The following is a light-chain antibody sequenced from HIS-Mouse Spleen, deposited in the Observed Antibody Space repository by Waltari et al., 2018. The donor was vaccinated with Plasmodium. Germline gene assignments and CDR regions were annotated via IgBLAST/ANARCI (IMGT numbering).Light chain of an antibody. CDR3: CSYAGSYTLV. V-gene: IGLV2-11*01. J-gene: IGLJ2*01. CDR2: AVS. Sequence: QSALTQPRSVSGSPGQSVTISCTGTSSDVGGYNYVSWYQQHPVKAPKLMIYAVSKRPSGGPDRFCGSKSGNTASLTISGLQAEDEADYYCCSYAGSYTLVFGGGTKLTVL. CDR1: SSDVGGYNY.